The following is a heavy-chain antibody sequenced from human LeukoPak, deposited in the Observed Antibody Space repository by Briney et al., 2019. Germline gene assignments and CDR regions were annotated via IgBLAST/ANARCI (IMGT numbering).Heavy chain of an antibody. D-gene: IGHD3-22*01. V-gene: IGHV3-74*01. CDR2: IIADGSNT. J-gene: IGHJ4*02. CDR3: AKVINSGYYYYFDY. Sequence: PGGSLRLSCAASGFTFSSYWMHWVRQAPGKGLVWVSRIIADGSNTNYADSVKGRFTISRDNSKNTLYLQMNSLRAEDTAVYYCAKVINSGYYYYFDYWGQGTLVTVSS. CDR1: GFTFSSYW.